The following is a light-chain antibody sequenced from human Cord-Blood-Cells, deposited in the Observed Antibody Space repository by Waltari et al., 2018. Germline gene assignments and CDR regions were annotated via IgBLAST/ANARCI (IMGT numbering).Light chain of an antibody. Sequence: QSVLTQPPSVSGAPGQRVTISCTGSTPNIGAGYDVHWYQQLPGTAPKLPIYGHNNRPSGVPDRFSGSKSGSSASQGISGLRSGDEADYYCQSYDSSLSVVFGGGTKLTVL. CDR1: TPNIGAGYD. CDR2: GHN. V-gene: IGLV1-40*01. J-gene: IGLJ2*01. CDR3: QSYDSSLSVV.